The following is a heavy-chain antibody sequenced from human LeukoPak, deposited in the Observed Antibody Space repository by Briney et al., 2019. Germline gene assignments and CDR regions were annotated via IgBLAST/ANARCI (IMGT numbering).Heavy chain of an antibody. Sequence: PSETVSLTCAVYGGSFSGYYWSWVRQPPGKGLEWIGHIRYSGSTYHNPSLKSRVTISVDTSKNQFSLNLTSVTAAATAVYYCGEINPEGYGWGGYNRFDPWGQGTLVTVSS. CDR1: GGSFSGYY. J-gene: IGHJ5*02. D-gene: IGHD5-18*01. CDR3: GEINPEGYGWGGYNRFDP. CDR2: IRYSGST. V-gene: IGHV4-34*01.